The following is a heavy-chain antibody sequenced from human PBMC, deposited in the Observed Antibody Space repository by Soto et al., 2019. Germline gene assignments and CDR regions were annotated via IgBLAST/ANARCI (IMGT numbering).Heavy chain of an antibody. CDR3: ARDEASDF. CDR1: GFTFSNYW. Sequence: PGGSLRLSCAASGFTFSNYWMSWVRQAPGKGLEWVANIKQDGGDQYYVDSVKGRFSISRDNAKNSLYLQMNSLRAEDTAVYYYARDEASDFWGQATRVTGAS. J-gene: IGHJ4*02. CDR2: IKQDGGDQ. V-gene: IGHV3-7*03.